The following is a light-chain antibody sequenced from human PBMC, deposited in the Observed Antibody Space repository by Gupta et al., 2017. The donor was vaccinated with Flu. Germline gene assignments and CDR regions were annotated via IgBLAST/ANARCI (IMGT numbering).Light chain of an antibody. CDR3: QVWDSSSDRRV. CDR1: NIGSKS. J-gene: IGLJ3*02. Sequence: SYVLTQSPSVSVASVRTASIPCGRNNIGSKSVHWYQQKLGQAPVLVFYFDSDQRSGIPERLSGSNSGNTATLTTSRVEAGDEAGYYCQVWDSSSDRRVFGGGTKLTVL. CDR2: FDS. V-gene: IGLV3-21*02.